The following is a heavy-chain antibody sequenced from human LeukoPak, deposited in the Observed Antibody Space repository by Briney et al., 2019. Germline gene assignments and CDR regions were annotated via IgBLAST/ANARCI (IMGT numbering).Heavy chain of an antibody. Sequence: SQTLSLTCTVSGGSIRSGDYYWSWIRQPPGKGPEWIGYIYYSGNTYYNPSLKSRVTISVDTSKKQFSLKPYSMTAADTAVYYCARATITMAIGVPADAFDIWGQGTMVTVSS. CDR1: GGSIRSGDYY. D-gene: IGHD5-24*01. CDR2: IYYSGNT. CDR3: ARATITMAIGVPADAFDI. J-gene: IGHJ3*02. V-gene: IGHV4-30-4*08.